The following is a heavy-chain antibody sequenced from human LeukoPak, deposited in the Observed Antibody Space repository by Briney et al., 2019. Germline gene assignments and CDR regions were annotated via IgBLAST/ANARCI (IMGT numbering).Heavy chain of an antibody. Sequence: SVKVSCKDSGGTFSSYAISWVRQAPGQGLEWMGGIIPIFGTANYAQKFQGRVTITADESTSTAYMELSSLRSEDTAVYYCAITPPEYYYDSSGYSPFDYWGQGTLVTVSS. CDR2: IIPIFGTA. CDR3: AITPPEYYYDSSGYSPFDY. D-gene: IGHD3-22*01. V-gene: IGHV1-69*13. J-gene: IGHJ4*02. CDR1: GGTFSSYA.